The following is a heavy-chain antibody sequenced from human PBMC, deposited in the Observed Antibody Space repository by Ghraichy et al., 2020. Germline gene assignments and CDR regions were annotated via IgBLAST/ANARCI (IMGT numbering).Heavy chain of an antibody. CDR3: ARGLEWFFGWFDP. J-gene: IGHJ5*02. V-gene: IGHV4-30-2*01. CDR1: GGSISSGGYS. CDR2: IYHSGST. D-gene: IGHD3-3*01. Sequence: SQTLSLTCAVSGGSISSGGYSWSWIRQPPGKGLEWIGYIYHSGSTYYNQSLKSRVTISVDRSKNQFSLKLSSVTAADTAVYYCARGLEWFFGWFDPWGQGTLVTVSS.